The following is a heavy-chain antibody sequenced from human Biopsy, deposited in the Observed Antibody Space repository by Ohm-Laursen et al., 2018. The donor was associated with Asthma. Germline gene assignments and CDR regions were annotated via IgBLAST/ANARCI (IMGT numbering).Heavy chain of an antibody. CDR1: GFTFGDYW. CDR3: VKDTVEDRGGYYTFDV. V-gene: IGHV3-7*03. Sequence: SLRLSCSASGFTFGDYWMSWVRQVPGKGLELVANIKHDGTEKNHVDSLKGRFTISRDNARDTLYLQMRSLRADDTAVYYCVKDTVEDRGGYYTFDVWGQGTKVTVSS. CDR2: IKHDGTEK. D-gene: IGHD3-22*01. J-gene: IGHJ3*01.